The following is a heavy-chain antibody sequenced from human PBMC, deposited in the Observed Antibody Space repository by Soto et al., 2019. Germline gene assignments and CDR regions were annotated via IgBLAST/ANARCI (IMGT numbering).Heavy chain of an antibody. V-gene: IGHV1-8*01. CDR3: AKVSRKGSAIDFDY. J-gene: IGHJ4*02. CDR1: GYTFSNYD. D-gene: IGHD3-10*01. CDR2: VNPNNGDT. Sequence: QVQLVQSGAELKKPGASVKVSCKASGYTFSNYDMNWVRQATGQGPEWIGWVNPNNGDTGYAQKFQGRVTLTTDISTTTAYMELTSLRSEDTAISYCAKVSRKGSAIDFDYWGQGTRITVSS.